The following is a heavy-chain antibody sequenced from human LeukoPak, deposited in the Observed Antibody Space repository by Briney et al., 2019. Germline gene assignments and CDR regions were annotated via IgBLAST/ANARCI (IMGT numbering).Heavy chain of an antibody. CDR1: GIAFHKSW. Sequence: PGGSLRLSCTVSGIAFHKSWMTWVRQTPGKRLEWVANINPDGSARNYVDSVRGRFDISRDNARNSVFLQMNSLRAEDTAVYYCARWGYTNGWYYFENWGQGTLVTVSS. D-gene: IGHD6-19*01. CDR3: ARWGYTNGWYYFEN. CDR2: INPDGSAR. J-gene: IGHJ4*02. V-gene: IGHV3-7*01.